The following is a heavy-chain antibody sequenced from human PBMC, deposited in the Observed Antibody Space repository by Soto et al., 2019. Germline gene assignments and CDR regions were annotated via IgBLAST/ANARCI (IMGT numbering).Heavy chain of an antibody. D-gene: IGHD2-21*02. J-gene: IGHJ4*02. CDR2: ISVSVGST. CDR1: GFPFAPST. Sequence: GGSLRLSCGASGFPFAPSTMSWVRQAPGKGLEWVSTISVSVGSTYSADSVQGRFTVSSDISDNTLFLRMTSLTADDTAVYFCAKRDVPHSTSNAYFYDHWGRGVLVTVSS. CDR3: AKRDVPHSTSNAYFYDH. V-gene: IGHV3-23*01.